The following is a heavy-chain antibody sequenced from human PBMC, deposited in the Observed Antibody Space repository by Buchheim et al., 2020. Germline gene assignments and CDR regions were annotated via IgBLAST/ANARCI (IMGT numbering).Heavy chain of an antibody. CDR2: IKQDGSEK. V-gene: IGHV3-7*01. J-gene: IGHJ4*02. CDR3: ARDSVTMVRGVIIRGGLDY. D-gene: IGHD3-10*01. CDR1: GFTFSSYW. Sequence: EVQLVESGGGLVQPGGSLRLSCAASGFTFSSYWMSWVRQAPGKGLEWVANIKQDGSEKYYVDSVKGRFTISRDNAQNSLYLQMNSLRAEDTAVYYCARDSVTMVRGVIIRGGLDYWGQGTL.